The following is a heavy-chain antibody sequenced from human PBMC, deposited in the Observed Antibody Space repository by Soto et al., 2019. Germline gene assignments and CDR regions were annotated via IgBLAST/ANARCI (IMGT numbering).Heavy chain of an antibody. CDR3: ARYRREAVSGYTLDN. CDR2: VYNSGST. Sequence: LSLTCTVSGGSISSNYWTWIRQPPGKGLEWIGYVYNSGSTNYNPSLKSRVTISEDTSKSQFSLKVNSMTAADTAVYYCARYRREAVSGYTLDNWGQGILVTVSS. D-gene: IGHD1-1*01. CDR1: GGSISSNY. J-gene: IGHJ4*02. V-gene: IGHV4-59*01.